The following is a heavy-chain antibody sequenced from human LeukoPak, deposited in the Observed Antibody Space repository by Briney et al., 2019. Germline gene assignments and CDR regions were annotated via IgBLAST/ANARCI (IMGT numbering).Heavy chain of an antibody. CDR2: ISYDGSNK. CDR3: ARVSIDFIGMDV. V-gene: IGHV3-30-3*01. CDR1: GFSFSSYA. D-gene: IGHD2-21*01. J-gene: IGHJ6*02. Sequence: GGSLRLSCAASGFSFSSYAMHWVRQAPGKGLEWVAVISYDGSNKYYADSVKGRFTISRDNSKNTLYLQMNSLRAEDTAVYYCARVSIDFIGMDVWGQGTTVTVSS.